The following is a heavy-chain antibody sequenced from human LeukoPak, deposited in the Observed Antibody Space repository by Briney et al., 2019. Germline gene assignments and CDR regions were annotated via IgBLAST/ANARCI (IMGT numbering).Heavy chain of an antibody. Sequence: SETLSLTCTVSGYSISSGYYWGWIRQPPGKGLEWIGRIYHSGSTYYNTSLKRRVTISVETSKNQFSLKLSSVTAADTAVYYCARTTMVRGTYYMDVWGKGTTVTISS. CDR1: GYSISSGYY. J-gene: IGHJ6*03. V-gene: IGHV4-38-2*02. D-gene: IGHD3-10*01. CDR3: ARTTMVRGTYYMDV. CDR2: IYHSGST.